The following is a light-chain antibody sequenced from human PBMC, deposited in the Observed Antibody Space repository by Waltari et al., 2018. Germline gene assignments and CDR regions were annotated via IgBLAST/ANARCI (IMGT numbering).Light chain of an antibody. Sequence: SSEPTQDPAVSVALGQPVRITGQGDSLKNYSVSWYQKKPGQAPVVVINEKNNRPSGIPDRFSASSSGNKASLTITGAQAEDEGDYYCNSRDSSGDLMVFGGGTKLTVL. CDR1: SLKNYS. V-gene: IGLV3-19*01. J-gene: IGLJ2*01. CDR3: NSRDSSGDLMV. CDR2: EKN.